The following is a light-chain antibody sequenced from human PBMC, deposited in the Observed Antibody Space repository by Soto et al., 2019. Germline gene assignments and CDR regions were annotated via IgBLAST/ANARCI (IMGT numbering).Light chain of an antibody. V-gene: IGLV1-44*01. CDR1: SSNIGSNT. CDR3: AAWDDSLIGYV. J-gene: IGLJ1*01. Sequence: QSVLTQPPSASGTPGQRVIISCSGSSSNIGSNTVNWYQQLPGTAPKLLIYSNDQRPSGVPDRFSGSKSGTSASLAISGLQSEDEADYYCAAWDDSLIGYVFGTGTKVTVL. CDR2: SND.